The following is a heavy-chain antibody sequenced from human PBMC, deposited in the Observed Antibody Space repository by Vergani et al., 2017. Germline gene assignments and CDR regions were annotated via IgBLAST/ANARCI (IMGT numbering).Heavy chain of an antibody. J-gene: IGHJ6*02. V-gene: IGHV3-11*06. CDR1: GFTFSDYY. CDR2: ISSSSSYI. Sequence: QVQLVESGGGVVQPGRSLRLSCAASGFTFSDYYMSWIRQAPGKGLEWVSSISSSSSYIYYADSVKGRFTISRDNAKNSLYLQMNSLRAEDTAVYYCARCLVYSSSGMDVWGQGTTVTVSS. CDR3: ARCLVYSSSGMDV. D-gene: IGHD6-6*01.